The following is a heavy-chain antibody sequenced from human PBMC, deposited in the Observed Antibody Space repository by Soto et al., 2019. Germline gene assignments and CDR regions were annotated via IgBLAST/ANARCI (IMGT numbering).Heavy chain of an antibody. D-gene: IGHD3-9*01. CDR2: IIPMYGIA. J-gene: IGHJ5*02. Sequence: QVQLVQSGAEVKKPGSSVRVSCRTPGGTFKKYGFSWVRQAPGQGLEWMGGIIPMYGIANYGQIFQGRLTITADESTDTVYMDLTSLQSEDTAVYYCAGEVGGTGLHLWGQGTQVTVSS. CDR1: GGTFKKYG. CDR3: AGEVGGTGLHL. V-gene: IGHV1-69*12.